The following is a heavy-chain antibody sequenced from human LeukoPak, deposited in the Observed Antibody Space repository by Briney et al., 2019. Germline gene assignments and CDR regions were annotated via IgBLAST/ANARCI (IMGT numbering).Heavy chain of an antibody. Sequence: GRSLRLSCAASGFTFSSYGMHWVRQAPGKGLEWEAVIWYDGSNEYYGDSVKGRFTISRDNSKNTLYLQMNSLRAEDTAVYYCARESGGYSSDYYVMDVWGQGTTVTVSS. V-gene: IGHV3-33*01. CDR3: ARESGGYSSDYYVMDV. CDR1: GFTFSSYG. CDR2: IWYDGSNE. J-gene: IGHJ6*02. D-gene: IGHD5-12*01.